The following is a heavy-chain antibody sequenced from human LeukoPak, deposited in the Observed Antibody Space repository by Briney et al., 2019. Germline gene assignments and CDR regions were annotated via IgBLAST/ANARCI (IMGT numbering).Heavy chain of an antibody. CDR1: GGSISSYY. D-gene: IGHD3-22*01. CDR3: ARDYYDSSGYNF. CDR2: IYHSGST. J-gene: IGHJ4*02. Sequence: SETLSLTCTVSGGSISSYYWSWIRQPPGKGLEWIGYIYHSGSTYYNPSLKSRVTISVDKSKNQFSLKLSSVTAADTAVYYCARDYYDSSGYNFWGQGTLVTVSS. V-gene: IGHV4-59*12.